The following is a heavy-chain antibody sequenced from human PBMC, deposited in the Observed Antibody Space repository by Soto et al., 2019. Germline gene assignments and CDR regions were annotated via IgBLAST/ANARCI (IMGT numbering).Heavy chain of an antibody. D-gene: IGHD3-3*01. CDR2: ISYDGSNK. CDR1: GFTFSSYA. J-gene: IGHJ6*02. V-gene: IGHV3-30*04. CDR3: ARAPYDFWSGYHYYYYGMDV. Sequence: GGSLRLSCAASGFTFSSYAMHWVRQAPGKGLEWVAVISYDGSNKYYADSVKGRFTIPRDNSKNTLYLQMNSLRAEDTAVYYCARAPYDFWSGYHYYYYGMDVWGQGTTVTVSS.